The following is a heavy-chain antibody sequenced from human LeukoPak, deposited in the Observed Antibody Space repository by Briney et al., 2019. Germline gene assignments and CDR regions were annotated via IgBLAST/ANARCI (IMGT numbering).Heavy chain of an antibody. CDR2: ISGSGGST. CDR3: AKDRALAAYDFWSGYYDYDY. CDR1: GFTFSSYA. J-gene: IGHJ4*02. D-gene: IGHD3-3*01. V-gene: IGHV3-23*01. Sequence: GGSLRLSCAASGFTFSSYAMSWVRQAPGKGLEWVSAISGSGGSTYYAGSVKGRFTISRDNSKNTLYLQMNSLRAEDTAVYYCAKDRALAAYDFWSGYYDYDYWGQGTLVTVSS.